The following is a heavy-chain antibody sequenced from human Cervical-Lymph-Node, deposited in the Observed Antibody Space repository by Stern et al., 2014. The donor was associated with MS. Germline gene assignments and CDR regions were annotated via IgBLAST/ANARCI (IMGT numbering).Heavy chain of an antibody. Sequence: VQPLESGPRVVKPSETLSLVCTVSRDSRSFYYWNCIRYPPGKELAWIGYLDNSGSTTYNPSLWSRGSISRDTSKNQISLKLTSVTAADTAVYYCARLDHYYGMDVWVQGTTVTVSS. CDR1: RDSRSFYY. J-gene: IGHJ6*02. CDR3: ARLDHYYGMDV. V-gene: IGHV4-59*01. CDR2: LDNSGST.